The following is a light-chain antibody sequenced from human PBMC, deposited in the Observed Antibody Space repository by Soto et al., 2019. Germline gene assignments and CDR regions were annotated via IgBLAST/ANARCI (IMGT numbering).Light chain of an antibody. CDR2: DAS. CDR1: QTISKW. Sequence: DIQMTQSPSTLSASVGDRVTITCRASQTISKWFAWYQQKPGKAPNLLIFDASSLHIGVPSRFSGSGSGTEFTLTISSLQPDDFATYYCQHYDTDSQTFGQGTKVEIK. V-gene: IGKV1-5*01. CDR3: QHYDTDSQT. J-gene: IGKJ1*01.